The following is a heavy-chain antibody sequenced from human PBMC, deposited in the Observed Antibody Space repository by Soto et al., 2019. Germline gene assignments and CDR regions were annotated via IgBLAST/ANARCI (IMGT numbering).Heavy chain of an antibody. CDR2: ISANGGAT. CDR1: RFTFRTYA. CDR3: AKDFRLVLRGDDS. Sequence: PGGSLRLSCTASRFTFRTYAMTWVRQAPGKGLEWVSTISANGGATYYADSVRGRFTVSRDNSNDTLYLQMSSLRAEDTAVYYCAKDFRLVLRGDDSWGEGTPVPASS. J-gene: IGHJ5*01. V-gene: IGHV3-23*01. D-gene: IGHD2-15*01.